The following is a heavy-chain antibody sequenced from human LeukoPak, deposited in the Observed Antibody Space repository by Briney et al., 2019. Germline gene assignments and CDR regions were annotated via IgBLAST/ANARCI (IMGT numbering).Heavy chain of an antibody. Sequence: PGGSLRLSCAASGFTFSSYSMNWVRQAPGKGLEWVSYISSSSSTIYYADSVKGRFTISRDNAKNSLYLQMNSLRAEDTAVYYCARGYGIRQHIVVVTDNWFDPWGQGTLVTVSS. D-gene: IGHD2-21*02. CDR2: ISSSSSTI. J-gene: IGHJ5*02. CDR3: ARGYGIRQHIVVVTDNWFDP. V-gene: IGHV3-48*04. CDR1: GFTFSSYS.